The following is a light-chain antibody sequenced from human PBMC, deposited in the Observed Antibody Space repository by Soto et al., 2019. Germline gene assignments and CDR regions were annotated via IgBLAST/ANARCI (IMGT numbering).Light chain of an antibody. CDR3: RPYTSDSTPYV. CDR2: DVS. Sequence: QSALTQPASVSGSPGQSITISCTGTSSDVGGYNYVSWYQQHPGKAPKLMIYDVSNRPSGVSSRFSGSKSGNTASLTISGLQAEDEVDYYSRPYTSDSTPYVFPTGTTVTDL. V-gene: IGLV2-14*01. CDR1: SSDVGGYNY. J-gene: IGLJ1*01.